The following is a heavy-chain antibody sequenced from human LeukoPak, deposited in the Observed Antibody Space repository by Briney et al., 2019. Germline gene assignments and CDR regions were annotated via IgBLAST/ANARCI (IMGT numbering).Heavy chain of an antibody. J-gene: IGHJ3*01. Sequence: GGSLRLSCAASGFTFSSYGMHWVRQAPGKGLEWVAFIRYDGSNKYYADSVKGRFTISRDNSKNTLYLQMNSLRAEDTAVYYCAKLPTARELILDDAFDFWGQGTMVTVSS. CDR1: GFTFSSYG. V-gene: IGHV3-30*02. CDR2: IRYDGSNK. D-gene: IGHD1-26*01. CDR3: AKLPTARELILDDAFDF.